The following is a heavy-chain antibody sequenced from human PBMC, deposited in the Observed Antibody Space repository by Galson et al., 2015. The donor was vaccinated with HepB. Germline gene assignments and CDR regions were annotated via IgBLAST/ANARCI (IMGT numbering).Heavy chain of an antibody. CDR3: ARDKGENWYLDL. V-gene: IGHV3-48*03. J-gene: IGHJ2*01. CDR2: ISGNGRTI. Sequence: SLRLSCAASGFTFSSSEMNWVRPSPGKGLEWVSHISGNGRTIYYADSVKGRFNISRDNAKNSLYLQMNSLRAEDSSVYYCARDKGENWYLDLWGRGSLFSVSS. CDR1: GFTFSSSE. D-gene: IGHD3-10*01.